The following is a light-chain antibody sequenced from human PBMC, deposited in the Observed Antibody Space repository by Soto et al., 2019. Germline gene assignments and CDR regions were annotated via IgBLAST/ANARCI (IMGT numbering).Light chain of an antibody. J-gene: IGLJ1*01. CDR2: EVS. Sequence: QSVLTQPASVPGSPGQSITISCTGTSSDVGNYNYVSWYQQHPAKAPKLMIFEVSNRPSGISSRLSGSKSGNTASLTISGLQAEDEADYYCSSYTSSSNYVFGTGTKV. CDR3: SSYTSSSNYV. V-gene: IGLV2-14*01. CDR1: SSDVGNYNY.